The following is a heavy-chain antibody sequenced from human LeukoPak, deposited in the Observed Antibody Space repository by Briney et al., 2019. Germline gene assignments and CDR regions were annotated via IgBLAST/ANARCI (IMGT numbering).Heavy chain of an antibody. CDR1: GFTFSSYW. J-gene: IGHJ4*02. Sequence: PGGSLRLSCAAPGFTFSSYWMSWVRQAPGKGLEWVANIKQDGSEKYYVDSVKGRFTISRDNAKNSLYLQMSSLRAEDTAVYYCAGDWEAGDDYWGQGTLVTVSS. CDR3: AGDWEAGDDY. CDR2: IKQDGSEK. D-gene: IGHD7-27*01. V-gene: IGHV3-7*01.